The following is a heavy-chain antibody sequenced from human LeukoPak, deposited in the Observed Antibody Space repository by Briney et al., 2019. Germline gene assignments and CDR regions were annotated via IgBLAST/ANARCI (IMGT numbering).Heavy chain of an antibody. Sequence: PGGSLRLSCAASGFIFSSYWMNWVRQAPGKGLEWVSIIYRDGTTDYTNSVKGRFTISRDNSKNTLYLQMNSLRAEDTAVYFCVRGSTWYDYWGQGTLVTVSS. D-gene: IGHD6-13*01. V-gene: IGHV3-53*01. CDR1: GFIFSSYW. CDR2: IYRDGTT. J-gene: IGHJ4*02. CDR3: VRGSTWYDY.